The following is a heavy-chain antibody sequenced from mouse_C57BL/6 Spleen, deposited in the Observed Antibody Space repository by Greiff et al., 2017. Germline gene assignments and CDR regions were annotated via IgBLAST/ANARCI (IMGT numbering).Heavy chain of an antibody. CDR3: ARVYDYDGDYYAMDY. V-gene: IGHV1-81*01. J-gene: IGHJ4*01. CDR2: IYPRSGNT. Sequence: VQLQQSGAELARPGASVKLSCKASGYTFTSYGISWVKQRTGQGLEWIGEIYPRSGNTYYNEKFKGKATLTADKSSRTAYMELRSLTSEDSAVYFCARVYDYDGDYYAMDYWGQGTSVTVSS. CDR1: GYTFTSYG. D-gene: IGHD2-4*01.